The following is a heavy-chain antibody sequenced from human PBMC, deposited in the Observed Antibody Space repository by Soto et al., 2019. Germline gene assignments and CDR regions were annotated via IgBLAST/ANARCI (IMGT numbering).Heavy chain of an antibody. CDR2: ISGSGGST. CDR3: ALISSWYQEGFDY. J-gene: IGHJ4*02. Sequence: GGSLRLSCAASGFTFSSYAMSWVRQAPGKGLEWVSAISGSGGSTYYADSVKGRFTISRDNSKNTLYLQMNSLRAEDTAVYYCALISSWYQEGFDYWGQGTLVTVSS. D-gene: IGHD6-13*01. CDR1: GFTFSSYA. V-gene: IGHV3-23*01.